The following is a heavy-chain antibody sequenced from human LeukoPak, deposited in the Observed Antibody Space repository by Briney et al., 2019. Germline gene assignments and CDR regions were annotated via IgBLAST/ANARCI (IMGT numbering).Heavy chain of an antibody. J-gene: IGHJ4*02. D-gene: IGHD4-11*01. CDR3: ASRGTTVIPDY. CDR1: GFTFSTYE. V-gene: IGHV3-48*03. Sequence: PGGSLRLSCAASGFTFSTYEMNWVRQAPGKGPEGISYISISGSTISYADSVKGRFTISRDNAKNSLYLQMNSLRAEDTAVYYCASRGTTVIPDYRGQGTLVTVSS. CDR2: ISISGSTI.